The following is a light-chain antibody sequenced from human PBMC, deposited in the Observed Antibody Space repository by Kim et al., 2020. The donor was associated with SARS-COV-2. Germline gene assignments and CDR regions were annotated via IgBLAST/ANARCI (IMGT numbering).Light chain of an antibody. Sequence: ASVGDRVTITCRSSQDIRNDLGWYQQNPGGAPKRLIYGTSSLQSGVPSRFSGSGSGTEFTLTISSLQPEDFATYFCLQHNTYPITFGQGTRLEIK. CDR2: GTS. J-gene: IGKJ5*01. CDR3: LQHNTYPIT. V-gene: IGKV1-17*01. CDR1: QDIRND.